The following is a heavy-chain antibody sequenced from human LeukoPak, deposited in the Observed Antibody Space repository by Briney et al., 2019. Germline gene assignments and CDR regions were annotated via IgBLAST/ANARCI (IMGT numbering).Heavy chain of an antibody. J-gene: IGHJ4*02. CDR2: INYSGNT. Sequence: SETLSLTCIASGDSISNTTYYWGWVRQPPGKGLEWIGSINYSGNTYYNVSLKSRVTISVDTSKSQFSLKMTSMTAADTALYYCAREGLGRPFDFWGQGTLVTVSS. D-gene: IGHD6-19*01. CDR3: AREGLGRPFDF. V-gene: IGHV4-39*07. CDR1: GDSISNTTYY.